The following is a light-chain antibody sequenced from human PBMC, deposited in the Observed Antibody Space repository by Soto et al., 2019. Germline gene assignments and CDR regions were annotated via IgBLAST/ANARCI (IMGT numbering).Light chain of an antibody. CDR3: LQYASEPLT. V-gene: IGKV3-20*01. CDR2: GAS. Sequence: TVLTQSPGTLPLSPGERATLSCRASQSVAKNYLAWYQHKPGQGPRLLISGASSRATGIPDRFSGSGSGTDFTLTISRLQPEDFAVYYCLQYASEPLTFGGGTKVEI. CDR1: QSVAKNY. J-gene: IGKJ4*01.